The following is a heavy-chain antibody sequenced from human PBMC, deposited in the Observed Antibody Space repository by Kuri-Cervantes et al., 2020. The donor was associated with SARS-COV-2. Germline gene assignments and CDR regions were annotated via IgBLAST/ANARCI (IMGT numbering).Heavy chain of an antibody. V-gene: IGHV3-48*01. CDR3: AKEDSGWDFDY. CDR1: GFTFSSYS. CDR2: ISSSSSTI. J-gene: IGHJ4*02. Sequence: GESLKISCAASGFTFSSYSMNWVRQAPGKGLEWVSYISSSSSTIYYADSVRGRFTISRDNAKNSLYLQMNSLRTEDTALYYCAKEDSGWDFDYWGQGTLVTVSS. D-gene: IGHD6-19*01.